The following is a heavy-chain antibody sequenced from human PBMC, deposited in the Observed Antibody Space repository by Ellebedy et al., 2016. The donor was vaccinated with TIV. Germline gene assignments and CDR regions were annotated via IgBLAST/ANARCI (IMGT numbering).Heavy chain of an antibody. V-gene: IGHV4-59*01. D-gene: IGHD6-19*01. Sequence: SETLSLTXTVSGGSISSYYWSWIRQPPGKGLEWIGYIYYSGSTNYNPSLKSRVTISVDTSKNQFSLKLSSVTAADTAVYYCARAGKSSGWYEGDYWGQGTLVTVSS. CDR2: IYYSGST. J-gene: IGHJ4*02. CDR3: ARAGKSSGWYEGDY. CDR1: GGSISSYY.